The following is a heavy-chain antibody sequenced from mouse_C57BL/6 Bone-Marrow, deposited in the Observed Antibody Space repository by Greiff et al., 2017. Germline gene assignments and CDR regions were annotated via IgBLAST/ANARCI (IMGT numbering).Heavy chain of an antibody. Sequence: VQLQQSGAELVRPGASVKLSCTASGFNIKDDSIHWVKQRPEQGLEWIGWIAPEIGDTEYASKFQGKATITSDTSSNTAYLQLSSLTSEDTAVYYCSSFDGNYFDFWGQGTPLTVAS. CDR1: GFNIKDDS. D-gene: IGHD2-3*01. CDR2: IAPEIGDT. J-gene: IGHJ2*01. V-gene: IGHV14-4*01. CDR3: SSFDGNYFDF.